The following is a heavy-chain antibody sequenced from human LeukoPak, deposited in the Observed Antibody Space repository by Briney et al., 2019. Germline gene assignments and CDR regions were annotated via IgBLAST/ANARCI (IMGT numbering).Heavy chain of an antibody. CDR2: INQDGTEK. J-gene: IGHJ4*02. Sequence: PGGSLRLSYAASGFTFTTYWMSWVRQLPGKGLEWVANINQDGTEKYYVDSVKGRFTISRDNAKNSLDLQMNSLRVEDTGIYYCVKVAKYYYGSETYYFFEHWGQGTPVTASS. CDR3: VKVAKYYYGSETYYFFEH. D-gene: IGHD3-10*01. CDR1: GFTFTTYW. V-gene: IGHV3-7*01.